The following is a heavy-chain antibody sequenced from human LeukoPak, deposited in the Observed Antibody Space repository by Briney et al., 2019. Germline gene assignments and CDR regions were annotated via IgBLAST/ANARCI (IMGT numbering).Heavy chain of an antibody. D-gene: IGHD3-10*01. CDR2: ISGSGGST. CDR3: AKDSMVRGVYYYYYYGMDV. V-gene: IGHV3-23*01. Sequence: GGSLRLSCAASGFTFSSYAMSWVRQAPGKGLKRVSAISGSGGSTYYADSVKGRFTISRDNSKNTLYLQMNSLRAEDTAVYYCAKDSMVRGVYYYYYYGMDVWGQGTTVTVSS. J-gene: IGHJ6*02. CDR1: GFTFSSYA.